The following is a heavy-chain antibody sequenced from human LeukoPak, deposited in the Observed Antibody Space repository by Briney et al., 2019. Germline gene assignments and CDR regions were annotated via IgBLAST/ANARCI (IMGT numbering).Heavy chain of an antibody. Sequence: PSETLSLTCAVSGGSISNTNWWSWVRQPPGKGLEWIGEIFYSESTSYNPSLKSRVTISADKSKNQFSLKLSSLTAADTAVYYCARTYYGSGSSWFDPWGQGTLVTVSS. CDR1: GGSISNTNW. J-gene: IGHJ5*02. CDR2: IFYSEST. D-gene: IGHD3-10*01. V-gene: IGHV4-4*02. CDR3: ARTYYGSGSSWFDP.